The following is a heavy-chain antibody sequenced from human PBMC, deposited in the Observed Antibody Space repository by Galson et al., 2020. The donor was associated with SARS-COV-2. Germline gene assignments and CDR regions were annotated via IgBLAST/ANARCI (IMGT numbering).Heavy chain of an antibody. Sequence: ASVKVSCKASGYTFTSYAMNWVRQAPGQGLEWMGWINTNTGNPTYAQGFTGRFVFSLDTSVSTAYLQISSLKAEDTAVYYCARDYGSHPLYYYYYMDVWGKGTTVTVSS. CDR1: GYTFTSYA. D-gene: IGHD3-10*01. CDR2: INTNTGNP. CDR3: ARDYGSHPLYYYYYMDV. V-gene: IGHV7-4-1*02. J-gene: IGHJ6*03.